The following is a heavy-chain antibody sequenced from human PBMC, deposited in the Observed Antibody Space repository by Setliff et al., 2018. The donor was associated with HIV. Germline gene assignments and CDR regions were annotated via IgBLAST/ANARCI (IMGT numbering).Heavy chain of an antibody. Sequence: GGSLRLSCAASGFTFSSYAMHWVRQAPGKGLEWVAVISYDGSNKYYADSVKGRFTISRDNSKNTLYLQMNSLGAEDTAVYYCARQAYCGYSNCRGDAFDIWGQGTMVTVSS. J-gene: IGHJ3*02. CDR2: ISYDGSNK. V-gene: IGHV3-30*04. CDR1: GFTFSSYA. D-gene: IGHD2-21*01. CDR3: ARQAYCGYSNCRGDAFDI.